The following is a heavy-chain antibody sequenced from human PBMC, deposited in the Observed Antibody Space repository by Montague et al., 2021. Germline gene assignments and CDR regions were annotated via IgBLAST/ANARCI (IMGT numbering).Heavy chain of an antibody. J-gene: IGHJ5*02. CDR3: AAHYYGGGGRGS. Sequence: SETLSLTCTVYGDSFRCWFYHWGRIPQSPGKGLEWIGYICGGGSSNYKTSLGSRVTMSLDTSSNHFYLNLRSVTAADTADYYCAAHYYGGGGRGSWGQGTLVTVSS. CDR2: ICGGGSS. CDR1: GDSFRCWFYH. D-gene: IGHD3-22*01. V-gene: IGHV4-61*03.